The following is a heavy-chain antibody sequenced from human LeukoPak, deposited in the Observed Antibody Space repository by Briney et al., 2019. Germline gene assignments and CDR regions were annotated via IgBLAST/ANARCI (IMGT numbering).Heavy chain of an antibody. CDR1: GGSISSGGYS. CDR2: IYHSGST. Sequence: PSQTLSLACAVSGGSISSGGYSWSWIRQPPGKGLEWIEYIYHSGSTYYNPSLKSRVTISVDRSKNQFSLKLSSVTAADTAVYYCARVPGYYGSGSYYFDYWGQGTLVTVSS. D-gene: IGHD3-10*01. J-gene: IGHJ4*02. V-gene: IGHV4-30-2*01. CDR3: ARVPGYYGSGSYYFDY.